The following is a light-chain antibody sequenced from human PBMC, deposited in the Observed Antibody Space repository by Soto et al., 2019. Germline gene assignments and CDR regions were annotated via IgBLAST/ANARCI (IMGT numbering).Light chain of an antibody. V-gene: IGKV1-5*03. CDR2: KTS. CDR3: QQYINYFRT. Sequence: DIQMTQSPSTLSASVGDRVTITCRASQSIGVWLAWYQQKPGPAPKLLIYKTSTLDSGVPLRFSGSGSGTEFTLTNSSLQPDDFATYYCQQYINYFRTFGQGTKVEIK. J-gene: IGKJ1*01. CDR1: QSIGVW.